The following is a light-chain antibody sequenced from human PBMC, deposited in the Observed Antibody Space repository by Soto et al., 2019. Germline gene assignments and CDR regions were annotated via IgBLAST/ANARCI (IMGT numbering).Light chain of an antibody. CDR1: QSIGKH. J-gene: IGKJ5*01. CDR2: AAS. CDR3: QQSYTSPIT. Sequence: DIQMTQSPSCLSGSVGDRVTITCGASQSIGKHLNWYQQKHGKAPKFLIYAASNLQSGVPSRFSGSVSGTDGTITVNSLQQEDGSTYYCQQSYTSPITFGQGTRLEIK. V-gene: IGKV1-39*01.